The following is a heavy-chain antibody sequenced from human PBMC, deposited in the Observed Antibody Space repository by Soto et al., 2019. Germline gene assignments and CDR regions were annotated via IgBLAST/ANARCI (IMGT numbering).Heavy chain of an antibody. CDR2: IIPIIDTT. CDR3: AREPRDRAAFSL. J-gene: IGHJ3*01. CDR1: GGNFNNYA. V-gene: IGHV1-69*06. D-gene: IGHD2-21*01. Sequence: QVQLVQSGAEVKKPGSSVKVSCKASGGNFNNYAISWVRQAPAQGLQWMGGIIPIIDTTHYAQKLQGRVTISADRGRTPVYMELTGLTSDDSAPYFCAREPRDRAAFSLWGQGTVVTVSS.